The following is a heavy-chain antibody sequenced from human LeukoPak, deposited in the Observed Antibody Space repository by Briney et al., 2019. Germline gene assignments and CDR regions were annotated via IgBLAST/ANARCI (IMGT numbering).Heavy chain of an antibody. D-gene: IGHD6-19*01. CDR1: GGSVSSGSYY. CDR2: IYYSGST. J-gene: IGHJ4*02. V-gene: IGHV4-61*01. CDR3: ARTEAGYSSGWYVY. Sequence: SETLSLTCTVSGGSVSSGSYYWSWIRQPPGKGLEWIGYIYYSGSTNYNPSLKSRVTISVDTSKNQFSLKLSSVTAADTAVYYCARTEAGYSSGWYVYWGQGALVTVSS.